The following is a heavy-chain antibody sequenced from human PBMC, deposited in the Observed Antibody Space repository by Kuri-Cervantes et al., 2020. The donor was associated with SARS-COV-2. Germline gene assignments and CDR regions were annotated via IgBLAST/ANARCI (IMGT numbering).Heavy chain of an antibody. CDR1: GYTFTSYG. CDR3: ATSSETYYYYGMDV. V-gene: IGHV1-18*04. J-gene: IGHJ6*02. Sequence: ASVKVSCKASGYTFTSYGISWVRQAPGQGLEWMGWISAYNGNTNYAQKLQGRVTMTTDTSTSTAYMELSSLRSEDTAVYYCATSSETYYYYGMDVWGQGTTVTVSS. CDR2: ISAYNGNT. D-gene: IGHD2-2*01.